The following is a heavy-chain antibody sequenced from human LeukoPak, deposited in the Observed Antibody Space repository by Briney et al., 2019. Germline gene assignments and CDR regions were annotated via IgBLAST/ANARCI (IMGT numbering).Heavy chain of an antibody. J-gene: IGHJ4*02. CDR2: ISSSSSYI. D-gene: IGHD3-16*01. Sequence: KAGGSLRLSCAASGFTFSSYSMNWVRQAPGKGLEWVSPISSSSSYIYYADSVKGRFTISRDNAKNSLYLQMNSLRAEDTAVYYCARDEETLTGPFNFDYWGQGTLVTVSS. CDR3: ARDEETLTGPFNFDY. V-gene: IGHV3-21*01. CDR1: GFTFSSYS.